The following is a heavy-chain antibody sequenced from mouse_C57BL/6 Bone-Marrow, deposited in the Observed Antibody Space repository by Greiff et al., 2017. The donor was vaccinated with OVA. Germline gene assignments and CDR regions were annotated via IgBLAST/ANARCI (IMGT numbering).Heavy chain of an antibody. V-gene: IGHV5-17*01. Sequence: EVQLVESGGGLVKPGGSLKLSCAASGFTFSDYGMHWVRQAPEKGLEWVAYISSGSSTIYYADTVKGRFTISRDNAKNTLFLQMTSLRSEDTAMYYCARPPFYYYGSSWYFDVWGTGTTVTVSS. CDR2: ISSGSSTI. J-gene: IGHJ1*03. CDR3: ARPPFYYYGSSWYFDV. D-gene: IGHD1-1*01. CDR1: GFTFSDYG.